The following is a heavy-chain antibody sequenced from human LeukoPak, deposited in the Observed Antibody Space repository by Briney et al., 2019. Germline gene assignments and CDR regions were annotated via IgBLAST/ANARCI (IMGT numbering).Heavy chain of an antibody. CDR1: GFIFSTYA. D-gene: IGHD6-13*01. CDR2: ISASGDST. V-gene: IGHV3-23*01. CDR3: ASPDTPRAVSHSGAWYYFDY. Sequence: QPGGSLRLSCAASGFIFSTYAMSWVRQAPGKGLEWVSVISASGDSTYYADSVKGRFTISRDNSKNTLFLQMNSLRDEDTAVYFCASPDTPRAVSHSGAWYYFDYWGQGTLVTVSS. J-gene: IGHJ4*02.